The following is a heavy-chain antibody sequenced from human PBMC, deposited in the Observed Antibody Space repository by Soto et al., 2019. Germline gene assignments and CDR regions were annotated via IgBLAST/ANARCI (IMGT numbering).Heavy chain of an antibody. CDR1: GYTFIGYY. J-gene: IGHJ4*01. CDR3: ARGYSSGWYVLGD. Sequence: ASVKVSCKASGYTFIGYYMHWVRQAPGQGLEWMGWINPNSGGTNYAQKFQGWVTMTRDTSISTAYMELSRLRSDDTAVYYCARGYSSGWYVLGDWGQGTLVTVSS. CDR2: INPNSGGT. V-gene: IGHV1-2*04. D-gene: IGHD6-19*01.